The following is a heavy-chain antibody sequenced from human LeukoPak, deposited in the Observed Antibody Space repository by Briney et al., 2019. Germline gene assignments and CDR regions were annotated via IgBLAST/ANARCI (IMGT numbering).Heavy chain of an antibody. CDR2: IYTSGST. CDR1: GGSISSYY. CDR3: ARLLRPYSYDSSGYFTTSFDF. V-gene: IGHV4-4*07. J-gene: IGHJ3*01. D-gene: IGHD3-22*01. Sequence: PSETLSLTCTVSGGSISSYYWSWIRQPAGKGLEWIGRIYTSGSTNYNPSLKSRVTMSVDTSKNQFSLKLSSVTAADTAVYYCARLLRPYSYDSSGYFTTSFDFWGQGTMVTVSS.